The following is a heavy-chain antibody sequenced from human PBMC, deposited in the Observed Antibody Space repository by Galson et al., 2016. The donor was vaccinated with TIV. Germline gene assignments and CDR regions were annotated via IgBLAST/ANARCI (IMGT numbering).Heavy chain of an antibody. CDR3: VKVPSSGFSYYYGLDV. J-gene: IGHJ6*02. CDR2: ISGGGGNI. D-gene: IGHD3-22*01. Sequence: SLRLSCAASGFTFSSYAMTWVRQAPGKGLEWVTAISGGGGNIYYADSVKGRFTIPRDNSRDTLYMQMNSLRDEDTAVYYCVKVPSSGFSYYYGLDVWGQGTTVTVSS. V-gene: IGHV3-23*01. CDR1: GFTFSSYA.